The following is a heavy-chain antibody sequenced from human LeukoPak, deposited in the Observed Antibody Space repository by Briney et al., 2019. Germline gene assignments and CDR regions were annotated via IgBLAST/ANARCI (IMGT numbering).Heavy chain of an antibody. CDR2: IKDDGSDK. CDR1: GLTYRSSW. CDR3: ADLGYSD. D-gene: IGHD5-18*01. J-gene: IGHJ4*02. V-gene: IGHV3-7*01. Sequence: GGPLRFSCVASGLTYRSSWMTGARQAQGKGLEWVATIKDDGSDKYYVDSVKGRFSISRDNAKSSLYLQMNSLRLEDTAMYYCADLGYSDWGQGTLVTVSS.